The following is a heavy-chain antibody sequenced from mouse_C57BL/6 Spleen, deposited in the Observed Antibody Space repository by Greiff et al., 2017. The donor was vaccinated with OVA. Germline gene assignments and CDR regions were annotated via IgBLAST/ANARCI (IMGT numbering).Heavy chain of an antibody. CDR1: GYTFTSYW. D-gene: IGHD4-1*01. Sequence: VQLQQPGAELVMPGASVKLSCKASGYTFTSYWMHWVKQRPGQGLEWIGEIDPSDSYTNYNQKFKGKSTLTVDKSSSTAYMQLSSLTSEDSAVYYCARYSGPYYAMDYWGQGTSVTVSS. J-gene: IGHJ4*01. CDR2: IDPSDSYT. V-gene: IGHV1-69*01. CDR3: ARYSGPYYAMDY.